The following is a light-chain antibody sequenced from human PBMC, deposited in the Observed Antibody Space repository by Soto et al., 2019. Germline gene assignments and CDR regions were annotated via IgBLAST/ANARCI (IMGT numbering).Light chain of an antibody. CDR3: HQYDNLSQT. CDR1: HDIRDH. CDR2: DAS. J-gene: IGKJ3*01. V-gene: IGKV1-33*01. Sequence: IQMTQSPSSLSASVGDRVTLTCQASHDIRDHLNWYQQKPGKPHKLLIYDASNLQTGVPSRFSGSGCGTDFTFTISSLQCEDIATYVCHQYDNLSQTFGPGTKVDIK.